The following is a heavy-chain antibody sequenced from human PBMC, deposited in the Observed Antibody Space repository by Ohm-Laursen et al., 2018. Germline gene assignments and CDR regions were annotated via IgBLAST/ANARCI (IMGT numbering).Heavy chain of an antibody. CDR2: IDHSGST. D-gene: IGHD1-26*01. V-gene: IGHV4-34*01. CDR1: GGSFSGYY. CDR3: ARHVEWEPGLVWFDP. J-gene: IGHJ5*02. Sequence: SDTLSLTCAVYGGSFSGYYWSWIRQPPGGGLEWIGEIDHSGSTNYNPSLKSRVTMSVDTSKNQFSLKPSSVTAADTAVYYCARHVEWEPGLVWFDPWGQGTLVTVSS.